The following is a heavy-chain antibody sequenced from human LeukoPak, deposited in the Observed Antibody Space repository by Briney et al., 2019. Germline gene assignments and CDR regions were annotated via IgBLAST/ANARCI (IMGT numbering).Heavy chain of an antibody. Sequence: SETLSLTCSVSTDSTNTYYWSWIRQSPGKGLERIGHIYHRGSTDYNPSFKSRVTVSIDMSKKELSLKRTSVTVADTAMYYCVRLRWELLAPYFDHWGQGAFVIVSS. CDR2: IYHRGST. J-gene: IGHJ4*02. V-gene: IGHV4-59*01. D-gene: IGHD2-15*01. CDR1: TDSTNTYY. CDR3: VRLRWELLAPYFDH.